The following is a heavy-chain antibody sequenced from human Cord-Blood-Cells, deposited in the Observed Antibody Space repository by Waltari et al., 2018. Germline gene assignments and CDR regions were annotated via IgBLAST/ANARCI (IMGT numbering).Heavy chain of an antibody. Sequence: QVQLVESGGGVVQPGRSLRLSCAASGFTFSSYGMHWVRQAPGQGLEWVAVIWYDGSNKYYADSVKGRFTISRDNSKNTLYLQMNSLRAEDTAVYYCARDLIYYDSSGYYPTFGYWGQGTLVTVSS. V-gene: IGHV3-33*01. CDR3: ARDLIYYDSSGYYPTFGY. CDR2: IWYDGSNK. CDR1: GFTFSSYG. D-gene: IGHD3-22*01. J-gene: IGHJ4*02.